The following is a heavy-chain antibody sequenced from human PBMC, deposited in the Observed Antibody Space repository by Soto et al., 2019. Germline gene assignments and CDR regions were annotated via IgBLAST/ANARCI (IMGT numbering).Heavy chain of an antibody. D-gene: IGHD2-2*01. V-gene: IGHV4-34*01. CDR1: GGSFSGYY. CDR2: INHSGST. Sequence: SATLSLTCAVYGGSFSGYYWSWIRQPPGKGLEWIGEINHSGSTNYNPSLKSRVTISVDTSKNQFSLKLSSVTAADTAVYYCARLYCCSTSCYYGMDVWGQGTTVTV. CDR3: ARLYCCSTSCYYGMDV. J-gene: IGHJ6*02.